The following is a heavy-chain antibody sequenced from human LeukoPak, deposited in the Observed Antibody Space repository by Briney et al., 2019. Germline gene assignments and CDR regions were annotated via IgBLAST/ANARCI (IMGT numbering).Heavy chain of an antibody. D-gene: IGHD3-16*02. J-gene: IGHJ5*02. CDR3: ARGSRADYVWGSYRPNWFDP. V-gene: IGHV3-20*01. CDR2: INWNGGST. Sequence: GGSLRLSCAASGFTVSDNYMSWVRQAPGKGLEWVSGINWNGGSTGYADSVKGRFTISRDNAKNSLYLQMNSLRAEDTALYHCARGSRADYVWGSYRPNWFDPWGQGTLVTVSS. CDR1: GFTVSDNY.